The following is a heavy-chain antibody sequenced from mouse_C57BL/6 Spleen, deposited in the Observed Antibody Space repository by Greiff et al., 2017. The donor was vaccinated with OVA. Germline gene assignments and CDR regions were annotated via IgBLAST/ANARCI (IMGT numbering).Heavy chain of an antibody. Sequence: QVHVKQPGAELVKPGASVKMSCKASGYTFTSYWITWVKQRPGQGLEWIGDIYPGSGSTNYNEKFKSKATLTVDTSSSTAYMQLSSLTSEDSAVYYCTTGGSYFDYWGQGTTLTVSS. CDR1: GYTFTSYW. V-gene: IGHV1-55*01. CDR3: TTGGSYFDY. D-gene: IGHD2-12*01. CDR2: IYPGSGST. J-gene: IGHJ2*01.